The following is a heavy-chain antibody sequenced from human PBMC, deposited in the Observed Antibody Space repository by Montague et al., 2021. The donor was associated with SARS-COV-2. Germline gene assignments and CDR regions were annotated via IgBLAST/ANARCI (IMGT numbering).Heavy chain of an antibody. J-gene: IGHJ6*02. CDR1: GGSISRYY. CDR2: IYYSGST. D-gene: IGHD3-10*01. Sequence: SETLSLTCTVSGGSISRYYWSWIQQPPGKGLEWIGYIYYSGSTNYNPSLKSRVTISVDTSKNQFSLKLSSVTAADTAAYYCSRAGSGSYSFYYYYGMDVWGQGTTVTVSS. CDR3: SRAGSGSYSFYYYYGMDV. V-gene: IGHV4-59*08.